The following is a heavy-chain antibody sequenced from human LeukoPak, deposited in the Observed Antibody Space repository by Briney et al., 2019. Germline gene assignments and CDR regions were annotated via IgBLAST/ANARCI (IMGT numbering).Heavy chain of an antibody. CDR2: INPNTGDT. Sequence: ASLKVSCKASGYNFIAYYLVWVRQAPGQGLEWMGWINPNTGDTNYAQKFQGRITMTRDTPISTAYMELSSLRSDDTAMYYCARGQPSPLDYWGQGTLVTVSS. J-gene: IGHJ4*02. V-gene: IGHV1-2*02. CDR1: GYNFIAYY. D-gene: IGHD1-14*01. CDR3: ARGQPSPLDY.